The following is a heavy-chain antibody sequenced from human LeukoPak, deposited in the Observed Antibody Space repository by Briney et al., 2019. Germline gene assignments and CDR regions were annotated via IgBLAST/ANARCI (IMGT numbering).Heavy chain of an antibody. CDR3: ARDLGGPLYYGMDV. CDR2: IYYSGST. CDR1: GGSISSYY. Sequence: SETLSLTCTVSGGSISSYYWSWIRQPPGKGLEWIGYIYYSGSTNYNPSLKSRVTISVDMSKNQFSLKLSSVTAADTAVYYCARDLGGPLYYGMDVWGQGTTVTVSS. J-gene: IGHJ6*02. V-gene: IGHV4-59*01. D-gene: IGHD3-16*01.